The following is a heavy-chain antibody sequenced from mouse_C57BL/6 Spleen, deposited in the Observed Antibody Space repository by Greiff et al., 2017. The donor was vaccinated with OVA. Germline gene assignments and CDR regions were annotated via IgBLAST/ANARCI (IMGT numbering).Heavy chain of an antibody. D-gene: IGHD1-1*01. CDR3: ARPHGCSYRYYGV. CDR2: INPGSGGT. CDR1: GYAFTNYL. V-gene: IGHV1-54*01. J-gene: IGHJ1*03. Sequence: QVQLQQSGAELVRPGTSVKVSCKASGYAFTNYLIEWVKQRPGQGLEWIGVINPGSGGTNYTEKFKGKATLTADKSSSTAYMQLSSLTSEDSAVYFCARPHGCSYRYYGVWGTGTTVTVS.